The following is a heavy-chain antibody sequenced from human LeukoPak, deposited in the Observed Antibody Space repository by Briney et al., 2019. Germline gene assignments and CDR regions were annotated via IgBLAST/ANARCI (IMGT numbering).Heavy chain of an antibody. CDR2: INPNSGGT. Sequence: ASVKVSCKASGYTFTGYYMYWVRQAPGQGLEWMGWINPNSGGTNYAQKFQGRVTMTRDTSISTAYMELSSLRPDDTAVYYCARDRSSTFGYWGQGTLVTVSS. D-gene: IGHD2-2*01. CDR3: ARDRSSTFGY. V-gene: IGHV1-2*02. CDR1: GYTFTGYY. J-gene: IGHJ4*02.